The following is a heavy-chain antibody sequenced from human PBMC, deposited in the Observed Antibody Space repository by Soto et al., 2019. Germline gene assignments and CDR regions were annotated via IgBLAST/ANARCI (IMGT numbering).Heavy chain of an antibody. CDR3: ARGYSHNYAYTIS. J-gene: IGHJ4*02. CDR2: INSDGRNT. D-gene: IGHD3-16*01. CDR1: GFTFSSYW. V-gene: IGHV3-74*01. Sequence: GGCLRLSCAPAGFTFSSYWMHWVRQAPGRGLVWVSRINSDGRNTIYANSVKGRFTISSDNAKNTLYLQMNSLRAEDTAVYDCARGYSHNYAYTISWGQGTLVNVSS.